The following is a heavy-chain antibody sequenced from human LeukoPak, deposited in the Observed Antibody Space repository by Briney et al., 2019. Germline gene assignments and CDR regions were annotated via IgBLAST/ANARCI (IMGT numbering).Heavy chain of an antibody. CDR2: IYSGGST. CDR3: ARSSGYYRFDY. D-gene: IGHD3-22*01. Sequence: GGSLRLSCAASGFTVSSNEMSWVRQAPGRGLEWVSVIYSGGSTYYADSVKGRFTISRDNSKNTLYLQMNSLRAEDTAVYYCARSSGYYRFDYWGQGTLVTVSS. CDR1: GFTVSSNE. J-gene: IGHJ4*02. V-gene: IGHV3-53*01.